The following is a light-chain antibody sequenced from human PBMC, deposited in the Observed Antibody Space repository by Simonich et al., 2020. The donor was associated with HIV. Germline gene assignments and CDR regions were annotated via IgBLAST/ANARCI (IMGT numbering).Light chain of an antibody. V-gene: IGKV1-NL1*01. CDR2: VAS. J-gene: IGKJ2*01. CDR1: QGITNS. CDR3: QQYYFTPPYT. Sequence: DIQMTQSPSSMSASVGDRVTITCRAGQGITNSLAWYHQKPGKAPKLLLYVASRLEIGVPSSFSGSGSGTDFTLTISSLQPEDFATYYCQQYYFTPPYTFGQGTKLEIK.